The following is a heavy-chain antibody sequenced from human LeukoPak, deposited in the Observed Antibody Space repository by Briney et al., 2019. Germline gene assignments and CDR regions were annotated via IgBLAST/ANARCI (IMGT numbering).Heavy chain of an antibody. CDR2: IYYSGST. D-gene: IGHD6-19*01. J-gene: IGHJ4*02. V-gene: IGHV4-59*08. CDR3: ARLLYASGWYFDY. Sequence: PSETLSLTCTVSGGSISNYYWSWIRQPPGKGLEWIGYIYYSGSTNYNPSLKSRVSMSVDTSKNQFSLKMSSVTAADTAVYYCARLLYASGWYFDYWGQGTLVTVSS. CDR1: GGSISNYY.